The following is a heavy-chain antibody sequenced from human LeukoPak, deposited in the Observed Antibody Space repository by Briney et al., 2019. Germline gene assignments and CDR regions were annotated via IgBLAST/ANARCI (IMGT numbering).Heavy chain of an antibody. CDR1: GFTFSSYA. CDR2: ISGSGGST. Sequence: GGSLRLSCAASGFTFSSYAMSWVRQTPGKGLEWVSAISGSGGSTYYADSVKGRFTFSRDNSKNTLYLQMNSLRAEDTAVHYCAKDIVVEAANGGTFDYWGQGTLVTVSS. CDR3: AKDIVVEAANGGTFDY. J-gene: IGHJ4*02. V-gene: IGHV3-23*01. D-gene: IGHD2-15*01.